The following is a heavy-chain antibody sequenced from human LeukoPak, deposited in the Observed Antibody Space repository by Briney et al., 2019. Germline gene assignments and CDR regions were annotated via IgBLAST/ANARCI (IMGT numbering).Heavy chain of an antibody. Sequence: GGSLRLSCAASGFTFSSYEMNWVRQAPGKGLEWVSYISSSGSTIYYADSVKGRFTISRDNAKNSLYLQMNSLRAEDTAVYYCASPPHVDTAMVSSDYWGQGTLVTVSS. CDR1: GFTFSSYE. CDR2: ISSSGSTI. D-gene: IGHD5-18*01. J-gene: IGHJ4*02. V-gene: IGHV3-48*03. CDR3: ASPPHVDTAMVSSDY.